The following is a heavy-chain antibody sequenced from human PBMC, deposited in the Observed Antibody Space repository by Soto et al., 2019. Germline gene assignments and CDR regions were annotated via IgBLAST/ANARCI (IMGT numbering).Heavy chain of an antibody. Sequence: ASVKVSCKASGYTFTSYAMHWVRQAPGQRLEWMGWINAGNGNTKYSQKFQGRVTITRDTSASTAYMERSSLRSEDTAVYYCARKSSSGWYYFDYWGQGTLVTVSS. CDR3: ARKSSSGWYYFDY. CDR2: INAGNGNT. D-gene: IGHD6-19*01. V-gene: IGHV1-3*01. J-gene: IGHJ4*02. CDR1: GYTFTSYA.